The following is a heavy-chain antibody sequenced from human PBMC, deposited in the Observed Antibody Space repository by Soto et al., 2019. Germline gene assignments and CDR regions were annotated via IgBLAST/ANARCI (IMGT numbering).Heavy chain of an antibody. CDR3: ARFSGGVYNTYYFYYGMEV. D-gene: IGHD2-15*01. CDR2: ITTYNGNT. CDR1: GYIFTSYG. Sequence: XSVKVSCNASGYIFTSYGISWVRQAPGQGLDWMGWITTYNGNTKYAQDLQGRVTMTTDTSTSTAYMELRSLRSDDTAVYYCARFSGGVYNTYYFYYGMEVWGKETTVTVS. V-gene: IGHV1-18*04. J-gene: IGHJ6*04.